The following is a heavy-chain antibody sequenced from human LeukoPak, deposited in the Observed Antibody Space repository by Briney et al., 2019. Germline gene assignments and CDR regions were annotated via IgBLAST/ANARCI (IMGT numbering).Heavy chain of an antibody. V-gene: IGHV1-69*05. Sequence: GSSVKVSCKASGGTFSSYAISWVRQAPGQGLEWMGGIIPIFGTANYAQKFQGRVTITTDESTSTAYMELSSLRSEDTAVYYCARDGRDNYDILTGYSSLDYYYYMDVWGKGTTVTVSS. CDR3: ARDGRDNYDILTGYSSLDYYYYMDV. D-gene: IGHD3-9*01. CDR1: GGTFSSYA. CDR2: IIPIFGTA. J-gene: IGHJ6*03.